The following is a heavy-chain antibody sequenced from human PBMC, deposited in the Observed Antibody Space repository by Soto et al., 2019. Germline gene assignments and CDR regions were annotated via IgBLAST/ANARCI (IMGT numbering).Heavy chain of an antibody. CDR2: IKSTGDGGTT. J-gene: IGHJ4*02. D-gene: IGHD1-1*01. CDR1: GFTFSNAW. CDR3: PTDHGNSGDY. V-gene: IGHV3-15*01. Sequence: EVQLVESGGGLVKPGGSLRLSCAASGFTFSNAWMSWVLQAPGKGLEWVGRIKSTGDGGTTDYGAPVKGRFTISRDDSKNALYLQMNSLKTEDTAVYYCPTDHGNSGDYWGQGTLVTVAS.